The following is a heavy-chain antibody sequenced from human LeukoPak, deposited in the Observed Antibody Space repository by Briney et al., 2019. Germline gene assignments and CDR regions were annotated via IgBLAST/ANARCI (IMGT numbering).Heavy chain of an antibody. J-gene: IGHJ4*02. V-gene: IGHV1-69*13. CDR2: IIPIFGIA. CDR1: GGTFCSYA. CDR3: ASDTAGYCSGGSCYPYY. D-gene: IGHD2-15*01. Sequence: SVKVSCKAFGGTFCSYAISWVCQAPGQGLEWVGGIIPIFGIANNAQKFQGGVSITPDESTSTAYMELSSLRSEDTAVYYCASDTAGYCSGGSCYPYYWGQGTLVTVSS.